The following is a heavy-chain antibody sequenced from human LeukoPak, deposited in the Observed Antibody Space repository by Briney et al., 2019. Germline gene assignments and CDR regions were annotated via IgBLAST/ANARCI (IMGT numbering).Heavy chain of an antibody. J-gene: IGHJ6*02. D-gene: IGHD2-15*01. CDR1: GGSISSGGYY. CDR3: AGRILYGMDV. Sequence: NTSETLSLTCTVSGGSISSGGYYWSWIRQHPGKGLEWIGYIYYSGSTYYNPSLKSRVTISVDTSKNQFSLKLSSVTAADTAVYYCAGRILYGMDVWGQGTTVTVSS. CDR2: IYYSGST. V-gene: IGHV4-31*03.